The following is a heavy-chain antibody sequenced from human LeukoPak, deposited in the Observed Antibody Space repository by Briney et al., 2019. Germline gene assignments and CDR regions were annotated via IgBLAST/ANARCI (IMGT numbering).Heavy chain of an antibody. D-gene: IGHD3-22*01. CDR2: IYYSGSA. J-gene: IGHJ4*02. V-gene: IGHV4-59*01. CDR1: GGSLSSFY. Sequence: PSETLSLTCTVSGGSLSSFYWSWIRQPPGKGLEWIGYIYYSGSANYNPSLESRVTISVDTSKNQFSLKLSSVTAADTAVYYCARTILEYYYDSNGRYYFDYWGQGTLVTVSS. CDR3: ARTILEYYYDSNGRYYFDY.